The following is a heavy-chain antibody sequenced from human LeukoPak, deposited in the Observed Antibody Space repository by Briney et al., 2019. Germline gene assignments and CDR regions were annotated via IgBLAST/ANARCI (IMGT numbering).Heavy chain of an antibody. D-gene: IGHD2-2*01. J-gene: IGHJ4*02. CDR1: GYTFTGYY. V-gene: IGHV1-2*02. Sequence: ASVKVSCKAFGYTFTGYYMHWVRQAPGQGLEWMGWINPNSGGTNYAQKFQGRVTMTRDTSISTAYMELSRLRSDDTAVYYCARGRRGSSAAVIGYFDYWGQGTLVTVSS. CDR3: ARGRRGSSAAVIGYFDY. CDR2: INPNSGGT.